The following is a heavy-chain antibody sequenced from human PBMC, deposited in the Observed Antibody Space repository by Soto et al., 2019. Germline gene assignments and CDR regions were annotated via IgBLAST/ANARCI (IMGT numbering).Heavy chain of an antibody. Sequence: PGGSLRLSCRGSGFTFSSHSMNWVRQAPGKGLEWVSSISSSSSYIYYADSVKGRFTISRDNAKNSLYLQMNSLRAEDTAVYYCARSPVTIGQFYYYMDVWGKGTTVTVSS. CDR1: GFTFSSHS. CDR2: ISSSSSYI. CDR3: ARSPVTIGQFYYYMDV. J-gene: IGHJ6*03. V-gene: IGHV3-21*01. D-gene: IGHD4-4*01.